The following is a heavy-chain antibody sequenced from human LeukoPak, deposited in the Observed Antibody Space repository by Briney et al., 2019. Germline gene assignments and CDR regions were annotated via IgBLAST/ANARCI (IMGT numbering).Heavy chain of an antibody. CDR2: IYHSGHT. V-gene: IGHV4-59*01. CDR1: GGSISSDY. J-gene: IGHJ3*02. D-gene: IGHD3-22*01. CDR3: ARDGYYDSSGYNRDAFDI. Sequence: SETLSLTCTVSGGSISSDYWSWIRQPPGKGLEWIGYIYHSGHTMSNPSLKSRVTISIDTSKNQVSLKLSSVTAADTAVYYCARDGYYDSSGYNRDAFDIWGQGTMVTVSS.